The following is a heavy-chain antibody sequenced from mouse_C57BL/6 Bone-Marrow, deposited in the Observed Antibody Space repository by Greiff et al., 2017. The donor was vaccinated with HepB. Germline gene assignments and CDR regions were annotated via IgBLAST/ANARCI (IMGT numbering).Heavy chain of an antibody. V-gene: IGHV1-55*01. CDR2: IYPGSGST. CDR1: GYTFTSYW. Sequence: QVQLQQPGAELVKPGASVKMSCKASGYTFTSYWITWVKQRPGQGLEWIGDIYPGSGSTNYNEKFKSKATLTVDTSSSTAYMQLSSLTSEDSAVYYCARGRAIYYGNYGAMDYWGQGTSVTVSS. J-gene: IGHJ4*01. CDR3: ARGRAIYYGNYGAMDY. D-gene: IGHD2-1*01.